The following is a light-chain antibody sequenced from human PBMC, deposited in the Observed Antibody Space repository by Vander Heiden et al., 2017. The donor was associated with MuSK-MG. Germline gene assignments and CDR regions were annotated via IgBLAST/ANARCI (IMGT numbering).Light chain of an antibody. CDR3: AAWDDSLNGVV. J-gene: IGLJ2*01. V-gene: IGLV1-44*01. CDR2: SNN. Sequence: QSVLTQPPSAPGTPGQRVTISCSGSSSNIGSNTVNWYQQLPGPAPKLLIYSNNQRPSGVPDRFSGSKSGTSASLAISGLQSEDEADYYCAAWDDSLNGVVFGGGTKLTVL. CDR1: SSNIGSNT.